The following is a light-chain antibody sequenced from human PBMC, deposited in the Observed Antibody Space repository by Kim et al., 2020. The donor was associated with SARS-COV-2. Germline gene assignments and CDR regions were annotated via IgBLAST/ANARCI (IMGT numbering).Light chain of an antibody. CDR3: QVWDSSSDHWV. CDR2: YDS. CDR1: NIGIKS. V-gene: IGLV3-21*04. Sequence: APGKTARITCGGNNIGIKSVNWYQQKPGQAPVLVIYYDSYRPSGIPERFSGSNSGNTATLTISRVEAGDEADYYCQVWDSSSDHWVFGGGTQLTVL. J-gene: IGLJ3*02.